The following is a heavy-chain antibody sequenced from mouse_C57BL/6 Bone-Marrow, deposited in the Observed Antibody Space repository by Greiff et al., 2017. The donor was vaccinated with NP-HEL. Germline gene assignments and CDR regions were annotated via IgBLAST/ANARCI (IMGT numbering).Heavy chain of an antibody. CDR3: AREGWDFDY. Sequence: EVKLVESGGGLVKPGGSLKLSCAASGFTFSSYAMSWVRQTPEKRLEWVATISDGGSYTYYPDDVKGRFTISRDNAKNNLYLQMSHLKSEDTAMDYCAREGWDFDYWGQGTTLTVSS. D-gene: IGHD3-3*01. V-gene: IGHV5-4*01. J-gene: IGHJ2*01. CDR1: GFTFSSYA. CDR2: ISDGGSYT.